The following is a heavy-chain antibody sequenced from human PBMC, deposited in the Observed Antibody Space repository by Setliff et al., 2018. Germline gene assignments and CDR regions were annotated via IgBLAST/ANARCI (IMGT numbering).Heavy chain of an antibody. D-gene: IGHD2-2*01. CDR2: IHYGGGHI. CDR3: AKDRWGYADP. V-gene: IGHV3-30*02. CDR1: GFTFSTSA. Sequence: GGSLRLSCATSGFTFSTSAMHWLRQSPDNRLEWLAYIHYGGGHIQYADSAKGRFTVSRDNAMDTLFLQMNGLTTDDTAKYFCAKDRWGYADPWGQGTLVTVSS. J-gene: IGHJ5*02.